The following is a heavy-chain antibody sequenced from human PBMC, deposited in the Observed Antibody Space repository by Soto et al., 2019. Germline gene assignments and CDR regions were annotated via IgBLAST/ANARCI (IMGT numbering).Heavy chain of an antibody. CDR1: GGSISSGGYY. D-gene: IGHD3-22*01. CDR3: ARGRYDSSGYHRVFDY. CDR2: IYYSGST. V-gene: IGHV4-31*03. J-gene: IGHJ4*02. Sequence: QVQLQESGPGLVKPSQTLSLTCTVSGGSISSGGYYWSWIRQHPGKGLAWIGYIYYSGSTYYNPSLKSRVTISVDTSKNQFALKLSSVTAADTAVYYCARGRYDSSGYHRVFDYWGQGTLVTVSS.